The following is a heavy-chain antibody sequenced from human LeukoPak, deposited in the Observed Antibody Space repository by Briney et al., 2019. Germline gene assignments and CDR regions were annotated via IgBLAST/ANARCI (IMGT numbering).Heavy chain of an antibody. D-gene: IGHD5-12*01. J-gene: IGHJ3*02. V-gene: IGHV3-30*02. CDR3: ARDAKGPRGYSGYRQPKDAFDI. CDR1: GFTFSSYG. Sequence: PGGSLRLSCAASGFTFSSYGMHWVRQAPGKGLEWVAFIRYDGSNKYYADSVKGRFTISRDNSKNTLYLQMNSLRAEDTAVYYCARDAKGPRGYSGYRQPKDAFDIWGQGTMVTVSS. CDR2: IRYDGSNK.